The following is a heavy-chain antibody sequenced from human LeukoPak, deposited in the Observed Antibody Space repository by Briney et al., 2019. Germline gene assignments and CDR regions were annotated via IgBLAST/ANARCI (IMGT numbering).Heavy chain of an antibody. J-gene: IGHJ4*02. V-gene: IGHV3-48*01. CDR3: ARDQGGYNYGRGYFDY. CDR1: GFTFSRYS. Sequence: PGGSLRLSCAASGFTFSRYSMNWVRQAPGKGLEWVSYISDSGNTIHYADSVKGRFTISRDNAKNSPFLQMNSLRVEDTSVFYCARDQGGYNYGRGYFDYWGRGTLVTVSS. CDR2: ISDSGNTI. D-gene: IGHD5-24*01.